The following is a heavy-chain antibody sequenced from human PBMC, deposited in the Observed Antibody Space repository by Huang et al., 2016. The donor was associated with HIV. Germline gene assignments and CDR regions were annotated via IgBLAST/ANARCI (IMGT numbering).Heavy chain of an antibody. Sequence: QVRLVESGGGVVQPGRSLRLSCAASGFTFTTDAMNGVRRAPGKGIEWVAVISYDGGKEYYADSVKGRFTIFRDNSKKTLYLQMNSLRPEDTAVYYCAKDLGPYSGGWYGGYFDYWGQGTLVTVSS. D-gene: IGHD6-19*01. CDR1: GFTFTTDA. CDR3: AKDLGPYSGGWYGGYFDY. J-gene: IGHJ4*02. V-gene: IGHV3-30*01. CDR2: ISYDGGKE.